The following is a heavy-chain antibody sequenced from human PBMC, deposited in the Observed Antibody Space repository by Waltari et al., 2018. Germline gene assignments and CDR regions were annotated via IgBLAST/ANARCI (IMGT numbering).Heavy chain of an antibody. CDR2: INHSGST. J-gene: IGHJ4*02. CDR3: ARVKYYYGSGRSPHDY. CDR1: GGSFSGYY. V-gene: IGHV4-34*01. D-gene: IGHD3-10*01. Sequence: QVQLQQWGAGLLKPSETLSLTCAVYGGSFSGYYWSWIRQPPGKGLEWIGEINHSGSTNYNPSLKIRVTISVDTSKNQFSLKLSSVTAADTAVYYCARVKYYYGSGRSPHDYWGQGTLVTVSS.